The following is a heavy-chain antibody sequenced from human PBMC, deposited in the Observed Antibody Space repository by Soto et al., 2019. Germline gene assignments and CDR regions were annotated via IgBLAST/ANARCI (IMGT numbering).Heavy chain of an antibody. CDR3: ARDSGGDFWSGTGYYGTDV. CDR2: IYYSGST. CDR1: GGSISSYY. D-gene: IGHD3-3*01. V-gene: IGHV4-59*01. Sequence: SETLSLTCTVSGGSISSYYWSWIRQPPGKGLEWIGYIYYSGSTNYNPSLKSRVTISVDTSKNQFSLKLSSVTAADTAVYYCARDSGGDFWSGTGYYGTDVWGQGTTVTVSS. J-gene: IGHJ6*02.